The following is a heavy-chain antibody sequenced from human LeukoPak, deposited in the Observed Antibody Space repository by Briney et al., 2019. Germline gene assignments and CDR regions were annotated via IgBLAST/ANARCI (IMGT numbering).Heavy chain of an antibody. CDR2: INPAGTYV. D-gene: IGHD1-26*01. J-gene: IGHJ5*01. Sequence: GGSLRLSCAASGFTSSNYWIHWVRQAPGKGLVWVSRINPAGTYVNYADSVKGRFTISRDNAKNTVYLQMNSLRAEDTALFYCVRDWDHFDFDSWGQGTLVTVSS. V-gene: IGHV3-74*01. CDR3: VRDWDHFDFDS. CDR1: GFTSSNYW.